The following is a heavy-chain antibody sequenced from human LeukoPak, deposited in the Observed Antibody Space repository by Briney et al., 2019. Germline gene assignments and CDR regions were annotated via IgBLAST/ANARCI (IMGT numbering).Heavy chain of an antibody. Sequence: ASVKVSCKASGYTFTGYYMHWVRQAPGQGLEWMGWINPNSGGTNYAQKFQGRVTMTRDTSISTAYMELSRLRSDDTAVYYCARDRTTYCSSTSCPGGLNWFDPWGQGTLVTVSS. CDR2: INPNSGGT. CDR1: GYTFTGYY. V-gene: IGHV1-2*02. CDR3: ARDRTTYCSSTSCPGGLNWFDP. J-gene: IGHJ5*02. D-gene: IGHD2-2*01.